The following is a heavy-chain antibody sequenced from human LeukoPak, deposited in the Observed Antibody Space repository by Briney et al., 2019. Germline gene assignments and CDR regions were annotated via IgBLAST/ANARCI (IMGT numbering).Heavy chain of an antibody. Sequence: PGGSLRLSCAASGFTFRSYSMDWVRQAPGKGLEWVSSISSSSSYIYYADSVKGRFTISRDNAKNSLYLQMNSLRAEDTAVYYCARGSGGAIAVAGTHRHFDYWGQGTLVTVSS. CDR2: ISSSSSYI. CDR1: GFTFRSYS. V-gene: IGHV3-21*01. CDR3: ARGSGGAIAVAGTHRHFDY. J-gene: IGHJ4*02. D-gene: IGHD6-19*01.